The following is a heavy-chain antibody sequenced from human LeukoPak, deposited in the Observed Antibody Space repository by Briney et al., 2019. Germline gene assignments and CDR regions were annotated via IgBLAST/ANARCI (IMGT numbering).Heavy chain of an antibody. Sequence: GGSLRLSCAASGFTFSTYWMSWVRQAPGKGLEWVANIKQDGSEKYCVDSVKGRFTISRDNAKNSLSLQMNSLRAEDTAVYYCASRAHFWSGPGGWGQGTLVTVSS. CDR2: IKQDGSEK. V-gene: IGHV3-7*01. CDR1: GFTFSTYW. J-gene: IGHJ4*02. CDR3: ASRAHFWSGPGG. D-gene: IGHD3-3*02.